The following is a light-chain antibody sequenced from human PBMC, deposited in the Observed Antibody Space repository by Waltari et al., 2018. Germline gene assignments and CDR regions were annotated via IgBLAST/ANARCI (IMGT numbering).Light chain of an antibody. CDR3: GTWDSGLSTWV. V-gene: IGLV1-51*01. Sequence: QSVLTQPPSVSAAPGQMVTIPCSGSTSNLGNNYVSWYQQLPGTPPKLLIYDNDKRHSAVPDRFSGSKSATSATLAITGLRTGDAADYYCGTWDSGLSTWVFGGGTKLTVL. J-gene: IGLJ3*02. CDR1: TSNLGNNY. CDR2: DND.